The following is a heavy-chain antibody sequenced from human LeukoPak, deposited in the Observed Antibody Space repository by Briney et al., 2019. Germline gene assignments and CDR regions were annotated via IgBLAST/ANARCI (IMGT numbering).Heavy chain of an antibody. Sequence: PGGSLRLSCAASGFTFSSYAMSWVRQAPGKGLEGVSGISGSGGSTHYADSVKDRFTISRDSSKNTLYLQMNSLRAEDTAVYYCAKETVVVVAATPDAFDIWGRGTMVTVSS. D-gene: IGHD2-15*01. CDR2: ISGSGGST. V-gene: IGHV3-23*01. CDR3: AKETVVVVAATPDAFDI. CDR1: GFTFSSYA. J-gene: IGHJ3*02.